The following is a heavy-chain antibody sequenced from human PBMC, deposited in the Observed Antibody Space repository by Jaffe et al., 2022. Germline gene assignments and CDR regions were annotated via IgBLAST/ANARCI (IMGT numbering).Heavy chain of an antibody. J-gene: IGHJ4*02. Sequence: QVQLVQSGAEVKKPGASVRVSCKASGYSFTGYYIHWVRQAPGQGPEWIGRIHCNSGNTIYGQKYQGRVTLTRDTSISTAYMDLSRLQSDDTAVYYCARDGHKWNFDYWGQGTLVTVSS. CDR1: GYSFTGYY. CDR3: ARDGHKWNFDY. V-gene: IGHV1-2*06. D-gene: IGHD1-26*01. CDR2: IHCNSGNT.